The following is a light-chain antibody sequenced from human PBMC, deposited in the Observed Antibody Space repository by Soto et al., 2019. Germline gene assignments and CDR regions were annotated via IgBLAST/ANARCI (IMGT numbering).Light chain of an antibody. J-gene: IGLJ1*01. CDR2: DVS. CDR3: SSYTSSSTFYV. CDR1: SSDVGGYNY. V-gene: IGLV2-14*01. Sequence: QSVLTQPASVSGSPGQSITISCTGTSSDVGGYNYVSWYQQHPGKATKLMIYDVSNRPSGVSNRFSGSKSGNTASLTISGLQAEDEADYYCSSYTSSSTFYVFGTGTKLTVL.